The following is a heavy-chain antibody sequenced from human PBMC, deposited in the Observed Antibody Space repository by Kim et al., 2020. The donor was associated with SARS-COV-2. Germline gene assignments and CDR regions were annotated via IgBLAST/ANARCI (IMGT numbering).Heavy chain of an antibody. J-gene: IGHJ6*02. Sequence: SETLSLTCTVSGGSISSGGYYWSWIRQHPGKGLEWIGYIYYSGSTYYNPSLKSRVTISVDTSKNQFSLKLSSVTAADTAVYYCAREKMVRGVMGYYYGVDVWGQGTTVTVSS. V-gene: IGHV4-31*03. CDR3: AREKMVRGVMGYYYGVDV. CDR2: IYYSGST. CDR1: GGSISSGGYY. D-gene: IGHD3-10*01.